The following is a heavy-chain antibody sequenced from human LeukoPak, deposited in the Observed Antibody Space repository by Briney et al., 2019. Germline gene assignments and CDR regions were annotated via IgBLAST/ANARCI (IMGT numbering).Heavy chain of an antibody. CDR3: AREWEAYFISVDY. CDR2: INPNSGGT. CDR1: GYTFTGYY. V-gene: IGHV1-2*02. J-gene: IGHJ4*02. D-gene: IGHD2-21*01. Sequence: ASVKVSCKASGYTFTGYYMHWVRQAPGQGLEWMGWINPNSGGTNYAQKFQGRVTMTRDTSISTAYMELSRLRSDDTAVCYCAREWEAYFISVDYWGQGTLVTVSS.